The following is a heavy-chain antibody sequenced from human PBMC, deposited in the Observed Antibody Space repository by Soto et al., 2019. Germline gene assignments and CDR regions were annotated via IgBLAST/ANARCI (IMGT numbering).Heavy chain of an antibody. Sequence: GASVKVSCKASGYTFATSTISWLRQAPGQGLEWMGWISAYSGNTNYAQKLQGRVTMTTDTSTSTAYMELRSLRSDDTAVYYCARDGHLGYSSGWSPYWGQGTLVTVSS. D-gene: IGHD6-19*01. CDR1: GYTFATST. V-gene: IGHV1-18*01. CDR2: ISAYSGNT. J-gene: IGHJ4*02. CDR3: ARDGHLGYSSGWSPY.